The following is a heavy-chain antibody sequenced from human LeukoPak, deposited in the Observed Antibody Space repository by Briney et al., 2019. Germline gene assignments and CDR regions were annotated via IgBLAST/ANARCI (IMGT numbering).Heavy chain of an antibody. CDR2: INHSGST. CDR1: GGSFSGYY. D-gene: IGHD6-13*01. CDR3: AGGEDSSSWLDY. J-gene: IGHJ4*02. V-gene: IGHV4-34*01. Sequence: SETLSLTCAVYGGSFSGYYWSWIRQPPGKGLEWIGEINHSGSTNYSPSLKSRVTISVDTSKSQFSLKLSSVTAADTAVYYCAGGEDSSSWLDYWGQGTLVTVSS.